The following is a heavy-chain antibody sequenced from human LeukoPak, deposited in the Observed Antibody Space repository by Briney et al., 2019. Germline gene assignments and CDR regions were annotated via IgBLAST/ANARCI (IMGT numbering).Heavy chain of an antibody. J-gene: IGHJ4*02. CDR1: GYRFSNNW. CDR2: IDPSDSYT. V-gene: IGHV5-10-1*01. Sequence: GESLKISCKGSGYRFSNNWIAWVRQMPGKGLEWMGRIDPSDSYTNYSPSFQGHVTISADKSISTAYLQWSSLKASDTAMYYCASTRYCSGGSCYEPWDYWGQGTLVTVSS. D-gene: IGHD2-15*01. CDR3: ASTRYCSGGSCYEPWDY.